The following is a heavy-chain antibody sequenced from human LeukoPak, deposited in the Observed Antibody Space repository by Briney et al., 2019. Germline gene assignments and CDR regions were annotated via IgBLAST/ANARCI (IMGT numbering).Heavy chain of an antibody. D-gene: IGHD3-22*01. V-gene: IGHV3-23*01. J-gene: IGHJ4*02. CDR3: AKDSRGTMIVVVINPFDY. Sequence: HPGGSLRLSCAASGFTFSSYAMSWVRQAPGKGLEWVSAISGSGGSTYYADSVKGRFTISRDNSKNTLYLQMNSLRAEDTAVYYCAKDSRGTMIVVVINPFDYWGQGTLVTVSS. CDR2: ISGSGGST. CDR1: GFTFSSYA.